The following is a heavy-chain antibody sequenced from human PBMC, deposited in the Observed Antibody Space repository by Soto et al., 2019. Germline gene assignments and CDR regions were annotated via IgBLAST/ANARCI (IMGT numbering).Heavy chain of an antibody. CDR2: IWYDGSNK. Sequence: QVQLVESGGGVVQPGRSLRLSCAASGFTFSSYGMHWVRQAPGKGLEWVAVIWYDGSNKYYADSVKGRFTISRDNSKNTLYLQMNSLRAEDTAVYYCARRGRIAAAGTGGVGDYCGQGTMVTVSS. CDR3: ARRGRIAAAGTGGVGDY. J-gene: IGHJ4*02. D-gene: IGHD6-13*01. V-gene: IGHV3-33*01. CDR1: GFTFSSYG.